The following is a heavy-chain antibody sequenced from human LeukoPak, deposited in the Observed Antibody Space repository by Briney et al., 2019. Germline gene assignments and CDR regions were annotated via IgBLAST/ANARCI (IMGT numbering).Heavy chain of an antibody. D-gene: IGHD2-2*01. Sequence: GGSLRLSCAASGFTFSSHTMSWVRQAPGKGLEWVSAISGSGGSTYYADSVKGRFTISRDNSMDTLYLQMNSLRAEDTAVYYCANRGGYCSSTSCYQDYWGQGILVTVSS. CDR2: ISGSGGST. CDR3: ANRGGYCSSTSCYQDY. J-gene: IGHJ4*02. V-gene: IGHV3-23*01. CDR1: GFTFSSHT.